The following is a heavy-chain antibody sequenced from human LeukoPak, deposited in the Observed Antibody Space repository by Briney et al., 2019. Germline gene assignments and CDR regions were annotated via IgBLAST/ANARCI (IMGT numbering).Heavy chain of an antibody. Sequence: PSETLSLTCTVSGGSISSSSYYWGWIRQPPGKGLEWIGSIYYSGSTYYNPSLKSRVTISVDTSKNQFSLKLSSVTAADTAVYYCARQILLWFGEQPSNWFDPWGQGTLVTVSS. CDR1: GGSISSSSYY. CDR2: IYYSGST. D-gene: IGHD3-10*01. J-gene: IGHJ5*02. CDR3: ARQILLWFGEQPSNWFDP. V-gene: IGHV4-39*01.